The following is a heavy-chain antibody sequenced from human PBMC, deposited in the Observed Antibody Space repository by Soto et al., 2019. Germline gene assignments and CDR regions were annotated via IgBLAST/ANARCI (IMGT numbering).Heavy chain of an antibody. CDR2: ISTYTGNT. Sequence: QVHLVQSGAEVKKPGASVKVSCKASGYTFTNYDINWVRQAPGQGLEWMGWISTYTGNTNYAQNLQGRVTMTTDTSTSTAYMELRSLRSDDTAVYYCARGYYYGSGRPTPGGMDVWGQGTTVTVSS. CDR3: ARGYYYGSGRPTPGGMDV. D-gene: IGHD3-10*01. CDR1: GYTFTNYD. J-gene: IGHJ6*02. V-gene: IGHV1-18*01.